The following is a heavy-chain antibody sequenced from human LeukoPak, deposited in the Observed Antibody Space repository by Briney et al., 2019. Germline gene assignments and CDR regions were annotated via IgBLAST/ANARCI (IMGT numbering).Heavy chain of an antibody. Sequence: ASVEVSCKASGYTFTSYGISWVRQAPGQGLEWMGWISAYNGNTNYAQKLQGRVTMTTDTSTSTAYMELRSLRSDDTAVYYCARDHSFAAGYLYNWFDPWGQGTLVTVSS. V-gene: IGHV1-18*01. CDR3: ARDHSFAAGYLYNWFDP. CDR1: GYTFTSYG. CDR2: ISAYNGNT. J-gene: IGHJ5*02. D-gene: IGHD6-13*01.